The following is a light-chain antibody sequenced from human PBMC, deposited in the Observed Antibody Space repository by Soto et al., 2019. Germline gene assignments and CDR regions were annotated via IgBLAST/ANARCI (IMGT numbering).Light chain of an antibody. CDR3: QAWDSRAGV. J-gene: IGLJ1*01. CDR1: KLGDKY. Sequence: SYELTQPPSVSVSPGQTASITCSGDKLGDKYASWYQQKPGQSPVLVIYQDNKRPSGIPERFSGSNSGNTATLTIGGIQAMDEADYYCQAWDSRAGVFGTGIKLTVL. V-gene: IGLV3-1*01. CDR2: QDN.